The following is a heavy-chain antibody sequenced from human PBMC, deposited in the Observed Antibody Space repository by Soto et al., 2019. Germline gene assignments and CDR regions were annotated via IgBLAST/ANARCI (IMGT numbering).Heavy chain of an antibody. CDR2: ISYDGSNK. CDR3: ARGRGVTTLLSDAFDI. CDR1: GFTFSSYA. Sequence: LGGSLRLSCAASGFTFSSYAMHWVRQAPGKGLEWVAVISYDGSNKYYADSVKGRFTISRDNSKNTLYLQMNSLRAEDTAVYYCARGRGVTTLLSDAFDIWGQGTMVTVSS. J-gene: IGHJ3*02. D-gene: IGHD4-17*01. V-gene: IGHV3-30-3*01.